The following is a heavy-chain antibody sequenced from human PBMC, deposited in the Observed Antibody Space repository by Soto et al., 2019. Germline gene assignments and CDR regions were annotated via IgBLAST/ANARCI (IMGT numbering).Heavy chain of an antibody. Sequence: HPGGSLRLSCAASGFTFSSYAMHWVRQAPGKGLEWVAVISYDGSNKYYADSVKGRFTISRDNSKNTLYLQMNSLRAEDTAVYYCARDGNAEDPDYYYYGMDVWGQGTTVTVS. CDR2: ISYDGSNK. CDR1: GFTFSSYA. V-gene: IGHV3-30-3*01. CDR3: ARDGNAEDPDYYYYGMDV. J-gene: IGHJ6*02. D-gene: IGHD1-1*01.